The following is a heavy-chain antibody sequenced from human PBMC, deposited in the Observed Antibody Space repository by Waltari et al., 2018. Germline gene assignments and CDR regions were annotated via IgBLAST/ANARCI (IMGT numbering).Heavy chain of an antibody. J-gene: IGHJ3*02. CDR2: ISSSSSYI. CDR3: ARDRGLIREDI. V-gene: IGHV3-21*01. D-gene: IGHD1-26*01. CDR1: GFTFSSYR. Sequence: EVQLVESGGGLVKPGGSLRLSCAASGFTFSSYRMNWVRQAPGKGLEWVSSISSSSSYIYYADSVKGRFTISRDNAKNSLYLQMNSLRAEDTAVYYCARDRGLIREDIWGQGTMVTVSS.